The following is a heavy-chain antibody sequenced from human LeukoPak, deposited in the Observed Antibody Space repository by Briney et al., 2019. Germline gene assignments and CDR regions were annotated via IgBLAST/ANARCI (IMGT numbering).Heavy chain of an antibody. J-gene: IGHJ3*02. CDR2: ISAYNGNT. D-gene: IGHD6-13*01. Sequence: GASVKVSCKASGYTFTSYAISWVRQAPGQGLEWMGWISAYNGNTTYAQKLQGRVTMTTDTSTSTAYMELRSLRSDDTAVYYCARENQQLNAFDIWGQGTMVTVSS. CDR3: ARENQQLNAFDI. CDR1: GYTFTSYA. V-gene: IGHV1-18*01.